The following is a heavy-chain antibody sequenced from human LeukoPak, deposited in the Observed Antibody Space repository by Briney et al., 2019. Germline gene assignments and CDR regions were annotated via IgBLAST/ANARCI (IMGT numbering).Heavy chain of an antibody. CDR3: ALLWFGELPDFDY. Sequence: PGGSLRLSCAASGFTFSSYAMSWVRQAPGKGLEWVAFIRYDGSNKYYADSVKGRFTISRDNSKNTLYLQMNSLRAEDTAVYYCALLWFGELPDFDYWGQGTLVTVSS. J-gene: IGHJ4*02. CDR1: GFTFSSYA. CDR2: IRYDGSNK. V-gene: IGHV3-30*02. D-gene: IGHD3-10*01.